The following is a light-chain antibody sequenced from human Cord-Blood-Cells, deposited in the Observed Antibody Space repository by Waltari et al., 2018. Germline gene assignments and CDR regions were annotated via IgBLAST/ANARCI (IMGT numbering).Light chain of an antibody. V-gene: IGLV1-44*01. Sequence: QSVLTQPPSASGTPGQRVTISCSGSSANIGSNTVNWYQQLPGTAPKLLIYSNNHRPSGVPDRFSGSKSGTSASLAISGLQAEDEADYYCEAWDDSLNGPVFGGGTKLTVL. CDR3: EAWDDSLNGPV. CDR2: SNN. J-gene: IGLJ3*02. CDR1: SANIGSNT.